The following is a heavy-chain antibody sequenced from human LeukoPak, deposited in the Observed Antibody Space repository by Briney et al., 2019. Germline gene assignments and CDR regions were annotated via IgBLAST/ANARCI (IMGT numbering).Heavy chain of an antibody. CDR2: ICSRGATI. CDR3: ARDLSGVTGYTYGRGIDY. CDR1: GFTFSNYE. D-gene: IGHD5-18*01. J-gene: IGHJ4*02. V-gene: IGHV3-48*03. Sequence: GGSLRLSCAASGFTFSNYEMNWVRQAPGKGLDWVSYICSRGATIYYADSVKGRFTISRDNAKTSLYLQMNSLRAEDTAVYYCARDLSGVTGYTYGRGIDYWGQGTLVTVSS.